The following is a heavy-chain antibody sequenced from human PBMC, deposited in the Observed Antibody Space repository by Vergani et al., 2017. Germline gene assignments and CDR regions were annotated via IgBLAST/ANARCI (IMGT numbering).Heavy chain of an antibody. D-gene: IGHD3-22*01. CDR1: GFTFSSYG. CDR2: IWYDGSNK. J-gene: IGHJ6*02. V-gene: IGHV3-33*01. CDR3: ARDQYYDSSGYYTYYYYGMDV. Sequence: QVQLVESGGGVVQPGRSLRLSCAASGFTFSSYGMHWVRQAPGKGLEWVAVIWYDGSNKYYADSVKGRFTISRDNAKNSLYLQMNSLRAEDTAVYYCARDQYYDSSGYYTYYYYGMDVWGQGP.